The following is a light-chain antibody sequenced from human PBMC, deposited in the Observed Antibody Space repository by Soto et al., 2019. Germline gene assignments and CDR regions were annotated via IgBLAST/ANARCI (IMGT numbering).Light chain of an antibody. CDR2: GAS. CDR1: QRFSNNY. Sequence: EIVLTQSPGTLSLSPGERATLSCRASQRFSNNYLAWYQQKPGQAPRLLIYGASNRATGIPDRFSGSGSGTDFTLTISRLEPEDFAVYYCQQYGSSGTFGQGTKVEIK. CDR3: QQYGSSGT. J-gene: IGKJ1*01. V-gene: IGKV3-20*01.